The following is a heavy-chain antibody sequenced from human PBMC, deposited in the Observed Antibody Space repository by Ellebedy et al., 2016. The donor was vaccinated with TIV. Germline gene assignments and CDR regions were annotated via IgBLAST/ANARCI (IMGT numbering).Heavy chain of an antibody. Sequence: PGGSLRLSCLVSGFTISSNYMSWVRQAPGKGLEWVSTIYGGGTTDYADSVKGRFTFSRDDSKNTVFLQMERLRAEDTAVYFCASLYCSSGSCYIDYWGQGTLVSVSS. V-gene: IGHV3-66*01. CDR3: ASLYCSSGSCYIDY. D-gene: IGHD2-2*01. J-gene: IGHJ4*02. CDR1: GFTISSNY. CDR2: IYGGGTT.